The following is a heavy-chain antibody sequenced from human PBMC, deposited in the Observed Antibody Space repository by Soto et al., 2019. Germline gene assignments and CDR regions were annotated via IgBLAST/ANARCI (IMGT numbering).Heavy chain of an antibody. D-gene: IGHD2-15*01. V-gene: IGHV3-23*01. Sequence: DVQLLESGGHLVQPGGSLRLSCAASGFTFSSYAMSWVRQAPGTGLEWVSSVSAGGDMTYYSDSVNGRFTISRDNSTNALFLQMNGLRIEDTALYYCARGDRGGSGSPASYYYSGLDVWGQGTTVTVS. J-gene: IGHJ6*02. CDR1: GFTFSSYA. CDR3: ARGDRGGSGSPASYYYSGLDV. CDR2: VSAGGDMT.